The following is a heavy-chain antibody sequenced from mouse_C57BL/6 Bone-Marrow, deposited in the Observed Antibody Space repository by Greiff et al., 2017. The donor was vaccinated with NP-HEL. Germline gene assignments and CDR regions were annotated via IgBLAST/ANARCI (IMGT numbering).Heavy chain of an antibody. CDR3: ATGVGSFCDY. V-gene: IGHV3-6*01. D-gene: IGHD1-3*01. Sequence: EVKLEESGPGLVKPSQSLSLTCSVTGYSITSGYYWNWIRQFPGNKLEWMGYISYDGSNNYNPSLKNRISITRDTSKNQFFLKLNSVTTEDTATYYCATGVGSFCDYWGQGTTLTVSS. CDR2: ISYDGSN. J-gene: IGHJ2*01. CDR1: GYSITSGYY.